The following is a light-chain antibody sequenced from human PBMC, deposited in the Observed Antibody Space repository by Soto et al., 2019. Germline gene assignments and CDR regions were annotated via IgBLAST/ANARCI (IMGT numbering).Light chain of an antibody. J-gene: IGKJ1*01. V-gene: IGKV3-20*01. CDR1: QSVSSSY. Sequence: EIVLTQSPGTLSLSPGERATLSCRASQSVSSSYLAWYQQKPGQAPSLLIYGASSRATGIRDRFSGSGSGTDFTLTISRLEPEDFAGYYCQQYGSSHTWTFGQGTKVEIK. CDR3: QQYGSSHTWT. CDR2: GAS.